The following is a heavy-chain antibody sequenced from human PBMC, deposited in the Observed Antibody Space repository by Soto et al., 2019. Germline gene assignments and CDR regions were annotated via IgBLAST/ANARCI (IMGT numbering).Heavy chain of an antibody. D-gene: IGHD6-13*01. J-gene: IGHJ6*02. CDR3: ARQRAAAGNLGSYYYYGMDV. CDR1: GYTFTSYW. CDR2: IYPGDSDT. Sequence: GESLKISCKGSGYTFTSYWIAWVRQMPGKGLEWMGIIYPGDSDTRYSPSFQGQVTISADKSISTAYLQWSSLKASDTAMYYCARQRAAAGNLGSYYYYGMDVWGQGTTVTVSS. V-gene: IGHV5-51*01.